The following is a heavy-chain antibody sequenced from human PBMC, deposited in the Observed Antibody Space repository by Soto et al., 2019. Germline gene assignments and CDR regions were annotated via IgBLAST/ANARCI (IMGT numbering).Heavy chain of an antibody. CDR2: ISSSGSTT. CDR1: GFSFSDYY. V-gene: IGHV3-11*01. CDR3: ASRIRGVGGYFDY. D-gene: IGHD3-10*01. Sequence: QVQLVESGGGLVKPGGSLRLACAASGFSFSDYYMSWIRQAPGKGLEWVSYISSSGSTTYHADSVKGRFTISRDNAKNSLYLQMNRLRAEDTAVYYCASRIRGVGGYFDYWGQGTLVTVSS. J-gene: IGHJ4*02.